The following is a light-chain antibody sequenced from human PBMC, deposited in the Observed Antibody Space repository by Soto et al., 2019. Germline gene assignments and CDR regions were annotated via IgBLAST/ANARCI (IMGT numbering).Light chain of an antibody. Sequence: QSALTQPASVSGSPGQSMTISCTGSTSDVGGYNYVSWYQQQPGKAPKLLIYEVSNRPSGVSNRFSGSKSGNTASLTISGLQAEDEADYYCSSYTSSSTLVFGGGTKVTVL. CDR3: SSYTSSSTLV. V-gene: IGLV2-14*01. CDR1: TSDVGGYNY. CDR2: EVS. J-gene: IGLJ2*01.